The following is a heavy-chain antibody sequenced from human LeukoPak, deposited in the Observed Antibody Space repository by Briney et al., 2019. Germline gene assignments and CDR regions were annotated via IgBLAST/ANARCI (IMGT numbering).Heavy chain of an antibody. V-gene: IGHV4-59*01. CDR3: AREGALAVVQY. CDR2: IYYSGST. Sequence: SETLSPTCTVSGGSISSYYWSWIRQPPGKGLEWIGYIYYSGSTNYNPSLKSRVTISVDTSKNQFSLKLSSVTAADTAVYYCAREGALAVVQYWGQGPLVTVSS. J-gene: IGHJ4*02. D-gene: IGHD6-19*01. CDR1: GGSISSYY.